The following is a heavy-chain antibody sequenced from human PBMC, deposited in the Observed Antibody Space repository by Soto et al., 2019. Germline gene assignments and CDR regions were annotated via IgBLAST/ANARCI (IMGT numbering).Heavy chain of an antibody. CDR1: GGSISSGGYY. CDR2: IYYSGST. Sequence: PSETLSLTCTVSGGSISSGGYYWSWIRQHPGKGLEWIGYIYYSGSTYYNPSLKSRVTISVDTSKNQFSLKLSSVTAADTAVYYCAREESARENWFDPWGQGTLVTVSS. J-gene: IGHJ5*02. V-gene: IGHV4-31*03. CDR3: AREESARENWFDP.